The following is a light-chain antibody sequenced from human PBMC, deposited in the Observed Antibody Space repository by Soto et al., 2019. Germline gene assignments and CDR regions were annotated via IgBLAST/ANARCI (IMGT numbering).Light chain of an antibody. Sequence: QSVLTQPRSVSGSPGQSVTLSCTGTSSDVGGYHYVSWYQHHPGKVPKLIIYDVSKRPSGVPDRFSGSKSGNTASLTISGLQAEDEADYYCCSFAGTYLVFGGGTQLTVL. CDR1: SSDVGGYHY. J-gene: IGLJ3*02. CDR3: CSFAGTYLV. V-gene: IGLV2-11*01. CDR2: DVS.